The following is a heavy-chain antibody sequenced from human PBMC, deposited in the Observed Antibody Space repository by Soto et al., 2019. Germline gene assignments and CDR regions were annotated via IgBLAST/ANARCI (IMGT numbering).Heavy chain of an antibody. Sequence: PGGSLRLSCAASGFTFSSYSMNWVRQAPGKGLEWVSSISSSSSCIYYADSVKGRFTISRDNAKNSLYLQMNSLRAEDTAVYYCARSRGIVVVPAAIGYWGQGTLVTVSS. J-gene: IGHJ4*02. V-gene: IGHV3-21*01. D-gene: IGHD2-2*02. CDR1: GFTFSSYS. CDR3: ARSRGIVVVPAAIGY. CDR2: ISSSSSCI.